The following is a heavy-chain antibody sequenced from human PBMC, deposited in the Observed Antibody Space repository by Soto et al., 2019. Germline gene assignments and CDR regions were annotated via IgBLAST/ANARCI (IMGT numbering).Heavy chain of an antibody. V-gene: IGHV1-69*13. J-gene: IGHJ3*02. CDR3: ATQTYLRYFGPLYAFDI. Sequence: ASVKVSCKASGGTFSSYAISWVRQAPGQGLEWMGGIIPIFGTANYAQKFQGRVTITADESTSTAYMELSSLRSEDTAVYYCATQTYLRYFGPLYAFDIWGQGTMVTVSS. CDR2: IIPIFGTA. CDR1: GGTFSSYA. D-gene: IGHD3-9*01.